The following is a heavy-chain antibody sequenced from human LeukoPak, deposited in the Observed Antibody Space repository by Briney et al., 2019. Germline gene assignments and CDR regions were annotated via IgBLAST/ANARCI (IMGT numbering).Heavy chain of an antibody. Sequence: SETLSLTCAVYGGSFSGYYWSWIRQPPGKGLEWIGEINHSGSTNYNPSLKSRVTISVDTSKNQFSLKLSSVTAADTAVYYCARTPKLLWLGDLENWSAPGGKEPLVTVS. CDR1: GGSFSGYY. CDR2: INHSGST. V-gene: IGHV4-34*01. D-gene: IGHD3-10*01. CDR3: ARTPKLLWLGDLENWSAP. J-gene: IGHJ5*02.